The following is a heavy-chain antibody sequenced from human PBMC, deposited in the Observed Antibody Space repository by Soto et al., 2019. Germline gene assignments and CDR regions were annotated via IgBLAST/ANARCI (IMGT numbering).Heavy chain of an antibody. D-gene: IGHD4-17*01. CDR1: GGSIVSGGYY. V-gene: IGHV4-31*03. J-gene: IGHJ6*02. Sequence: QVQLQESGPGLAKPSQTLSLTCTVSGGSIVSGGYYWSWVRQHPGKGREWIGYISHSGATHDNPSLKSRVIISIDTYKSQFSLKLTSVTVADTAVYFCARVAVGLEYGDPTVLGSTSFSSYGMDIWGQGTTVTVSS. CDR2: ISHSGAT. CDR3: ARVAVGLEYGDPTVLGSTSFSSYGMDI.